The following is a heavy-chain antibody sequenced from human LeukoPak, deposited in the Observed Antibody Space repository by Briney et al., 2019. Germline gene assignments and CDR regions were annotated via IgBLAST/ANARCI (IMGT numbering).Heavy chain of an antibody. CDR1: GFSFTNSW. Sequence: GGSLRLSCAASGFSFTNSWMAWVRQAPGQGLEWVANIKQDGSTKHYADSLKGRVTISRDNPKNSLYLQMISLRADDTAVYYCARDTDGSLDYWGQGILVTVAS. CDR2: IKQDGSTK. V-gene: IGHV3-7*01. CDR3: ARDTDGSLDY. J-gene: IGHJ4*02. D-gene: IGHD1-26*01.